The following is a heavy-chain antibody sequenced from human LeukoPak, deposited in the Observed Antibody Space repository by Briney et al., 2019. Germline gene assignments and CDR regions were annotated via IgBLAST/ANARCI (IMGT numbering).Heavy chain of an antibody. CDR2: ISYDGSNK. D-gene: IGHD6-13*01. V-gene: IGHV3-30*04. CDR3: AREEGIAAAGTSDY. J-gene: IGHJ4*02. Sequence: GGSLRLSCAASGFTFSSYAMHWVRQAPGKGLEWVAVISYDGSNKYYADSVKGRFTISRDNSKNTLYLQMNSLRAEDTAVYYCAREEGIAAAGTSDYWGQGTLVTVSS. CDR1: GFTFSSYA.